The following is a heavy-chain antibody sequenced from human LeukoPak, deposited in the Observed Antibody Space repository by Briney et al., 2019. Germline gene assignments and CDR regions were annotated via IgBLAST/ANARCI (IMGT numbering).Heavy chain of an antibody. CDR1: GFTFSSYA. CDR2: ISGSGGST. D-gene: IGHD2-15*01. J-gene: IGHJ4*02. CDR3: AKGWSSGVYYFDY. Sequence: GGSLRLSCAASGFTFSSYAMTWVRQAPGKGLEWVSGISGSGGSTYYADSVKGRFTISRDNSKNTLYLQMNSLRVEDTAVYYCAKGWSSGVYYFDYWGQGTLVTVSS. V-gene: IGHV3-23*01.